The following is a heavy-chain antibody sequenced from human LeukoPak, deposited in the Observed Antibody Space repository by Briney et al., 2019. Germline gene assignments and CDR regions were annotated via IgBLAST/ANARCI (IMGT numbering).Heavy chain of an antibody. J-gene: IGHJ4*02. CDR3: AKFRGSEKTVIDC. D-gene: IGHD3-16*01. Sequence: GGSLRLSCAASGFTFSSYAMSWVRQAPGKGLEWVSSISGGGGRTWYADSVKGRFTISRDNSKNTVDVQLNSLRAEDTAVYYCAKFRGSEKTVIDCWGQGTLVTVSS. CDR1: GFTFSSYA. CDR2: ISGGGGRT. V-gene: IGHV3-23*01.